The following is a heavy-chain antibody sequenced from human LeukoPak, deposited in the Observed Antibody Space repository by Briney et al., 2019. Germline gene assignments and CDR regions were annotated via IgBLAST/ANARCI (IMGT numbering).Heavy chain of an antibody. CDR2: IIPIFGTA. V-gene: IGHV1-69*05. D-gene: IGHD3-3*01. J-gene: IGHJ4*02. Sequence: SVKVSCKASGGTFSSYAISWVRQAPGRGLEWMGGIIPIFGTANYAQKFQGRVTITTDESTSTAYMELSSLRSEDTAVYYCARSYDFWSGYFDYWGQGTLVTVSS. CDR3: ARSYDFWSGYFDY. CDR1: GGTFSSYA.